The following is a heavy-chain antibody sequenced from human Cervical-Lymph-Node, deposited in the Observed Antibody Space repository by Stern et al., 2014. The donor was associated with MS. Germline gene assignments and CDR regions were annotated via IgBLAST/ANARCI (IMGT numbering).Heavy chain of an antibody. CDR2: LHWNDAV. J-gene: IGHJ6*02. V-gene: IGHV2-5*01. CDR1: GFSLSTGGAA. D-gene: IGHD1-1*01. CDR3: ARSPSRWNGLDYYYYGLDV. Sequence: QVTLRESGPTLVKPTQTLTLTCTFSGFSLSTGGAAVGWIRQPPGKALEWLALLHWNDAVRYSPSLKRRLTITKDTSKNQVVLTLTNMHPVDTATYFCARSPSRWNGLDYYYYGLDVWGQGTTVTVSS.